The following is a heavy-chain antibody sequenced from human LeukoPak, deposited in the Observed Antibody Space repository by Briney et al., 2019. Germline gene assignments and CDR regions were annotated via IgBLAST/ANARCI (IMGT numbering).Heavy chain of an antibody. J-gene: IGHJ6*03. CDR1: GFTFSSYA. D-gene: IGHD3-9*01. CDR2: ISSGGSTI. CDR3: ARGVRDILSGYYTDYYFYYMDV. Sequence: GGSLRLSCAASGFTFSSYAMSWVRQAPGKGLEWVSYISSGGSTIYYADSVKGRFTISRDNAKNSLYLQMNSLRAEDTAVYYCARGVRDILSGYYTDYYFYYMDVWGKGTTVTVSS. V-gene: IGHV3-48*04.